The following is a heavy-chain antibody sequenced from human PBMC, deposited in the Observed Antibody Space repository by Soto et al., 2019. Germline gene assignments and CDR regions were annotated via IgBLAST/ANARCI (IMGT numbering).Heavy chain of an antibody. V-gene: IGHV3-33*06. CDR1: GFFPRDFC. J-gene: IGHJ4*02. D-gene: IGHD2-2*01. CDR3: AKVPPRPYCSSVSCPFDY. CDR2: IWYDGSNT. Sequence: GGALILSCVASGFFPRDFCMPWGPPAPGKGREWVSVIWYDGSNTYQGESVKGRFTMSRDISKKTLDLQMNSLRAEDTAIYYCAKVPPRPYCSSVSCPFDYWGQGTLVTVSS.